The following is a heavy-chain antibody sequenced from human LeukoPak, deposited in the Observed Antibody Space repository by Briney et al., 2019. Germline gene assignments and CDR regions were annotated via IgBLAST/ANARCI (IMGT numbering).Heavy chain of an antibody. V-gene: IGHV4-4*09. D-gene: IGHD3-10*01. CDR1: GVSISSYY. CDR2: IYISGST. J-gene: IGHJ6*03. CDR3: ARLTGRFPPYYMDV. Sequence: PSETLSLTCTVSGVSISSYYWSWIRQPPGKGLEWIGYIYISGSTNNNPSLKSRVTISVDTSKNQFSLKLSSVTAADKAVYYCARLTGRFPPYYMDVWGKGTTVTVSS.